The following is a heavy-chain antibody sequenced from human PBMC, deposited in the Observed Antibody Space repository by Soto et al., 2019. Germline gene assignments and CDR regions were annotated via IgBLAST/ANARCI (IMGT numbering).Heavy chain of an antibody. CDR3: ARDRGSYPTVRDY. CDR2: ISAYNGNT. D-gene: IGHD1-26*01. CDR1: GYTLTELF. J-gene: IGHJ4*02. V-gene: IGHV1-18*01. Sequence: GAPVKVSCKASGYTLTELFIRWVRQAPGQGLEWMGWISAYNGNTNYAQKLQGRVTMTTDTSTSTAYMELRSLRSDDTAVYYCARDRGSYPTVRDYWGQGTLVTVSS.